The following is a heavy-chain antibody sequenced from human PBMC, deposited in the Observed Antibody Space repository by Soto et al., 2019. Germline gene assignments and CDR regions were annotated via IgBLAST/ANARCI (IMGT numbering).Heavy chain of an antibody. CDR2: MNPNSGNT. Sequence: ASAELSCKESGGTLSSYAMRWLRQENGQGLEWMGWMNPNSGNTGYAQKFQGRVTMTRNTSISTAYMELSSLRSEDTAVYYCARGAGVEYGGNTVLGWFDPWGQGTLVTVSS. V-gene: IGHV1-8*01. D-gene: IGHD2-15*01. CDR1: GGTLSSYA. J-gene: IGHJ5*02. CDR3: ARGAGVEYGGNTVLGWFDP.